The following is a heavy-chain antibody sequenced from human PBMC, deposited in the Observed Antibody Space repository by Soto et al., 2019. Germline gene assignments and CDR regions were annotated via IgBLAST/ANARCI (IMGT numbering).Heavy chain of an antibody. CDR1: GFTFSSYA. V-gene: IGHV3-23*01. Sequence: GGSLRLSCAASGFTFSSYAMRWVRQAPGKGLEWVSAISGSGGSTYYADSVKGRFTISRDNSKNTLYLQMNSLRAEDTAVYYCAGTGYSSGWYLDYWGQGTLVTVSS. D-gene: IGHD6-19*01. J-gene: IGHJ4*02. CDR2: ISGSGGST. CDR3: AGTGYSSGWYLDY.